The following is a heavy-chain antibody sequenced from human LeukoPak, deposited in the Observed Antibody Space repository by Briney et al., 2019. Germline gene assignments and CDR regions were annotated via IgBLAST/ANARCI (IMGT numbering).Heavy chain of an antibody. V-gene: IGHV3-30*04. D-gene: IGHD2-15*01. J-gene: IGHJ4*02. CDR2: ISYDGNNK. Sequence: GGSLRLSCAVSGFTFSTYAMHWVRQAPGKGLEWVALISYDGNNKYHADSVKGRFTISRDNSKNTLYLQMNSLRAEDTAVYYCARSYCSSGSCHVDYWGQGTLVTVSS. CDR1: GFTFSTYA. CDR3: ARSYCSSGSCHVDY.